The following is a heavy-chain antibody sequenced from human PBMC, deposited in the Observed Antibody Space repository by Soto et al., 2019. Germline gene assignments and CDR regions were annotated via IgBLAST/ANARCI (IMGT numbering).Heavy chain of an antibody. Sequence: QVQLVESGGGVVQPGMSLRLSCAASGFTFSSYAMHWVRQAPGKGLEWVAVISYDGSNKYYADSVKGRFTISRDNSKNTLYLQMNSLRAEDTAVYYCARDRRITMIVWYFDYWGQGTLVTVSS. CDR2: ISYDGSNK. V-gene: IGHV3-30-3*01. CDR3: ARDRRITMIVWYFDY. CDR1: GFTFSSYA. J-gene: IGHJ4*02. D-gene: IGHD3-22*01.